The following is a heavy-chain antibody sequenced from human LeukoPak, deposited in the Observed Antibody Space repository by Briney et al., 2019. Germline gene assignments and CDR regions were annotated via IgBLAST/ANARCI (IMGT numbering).Heavy chain of an antibody. CDR1: GFTVSSNY. CDR3: AKDRITMVRGADY. J-gene: IGHJ4*02. Sequence: PGGSLRLSCAASGFTVSSNYMSWVRQAPGKGLEWVSVIYSGGSTYYADSVKGRFTISRDNSKNTLYLQMNSLRAEDTAVYYCAKDRITMVRGADYWGQGTLVTVSS. CDR2: IYSGGST. D-gene: IGHD3-10*01. V-gene: IGHV3-53*05.